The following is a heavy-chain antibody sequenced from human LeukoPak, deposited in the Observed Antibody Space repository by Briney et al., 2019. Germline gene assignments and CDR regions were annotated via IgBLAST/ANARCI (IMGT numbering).Heavy chain of an antibody. CDR2: IYYSGST. V-gene: IGHV4-59*01. Sequence: SETLSLTCTVSGGSISSYYWSWIRQPPGKGLEWIGYIYYSGSTNYNPSLKSRVTISVDTSKNQFSLKLSSVTAADTAVYYCAGGGYDILTGYYVYNWFDPWGQGTLVTVSS. CDR1: GGSISSYY. D-gene: IGHD3-9*01. J-gene: IGHJ5*02. CDR3: AGGGYDILTGYYVYNWFDP.